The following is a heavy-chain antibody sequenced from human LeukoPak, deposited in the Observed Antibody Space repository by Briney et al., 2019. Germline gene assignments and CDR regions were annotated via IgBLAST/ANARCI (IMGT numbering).Heavy chain of an antibody. CDR3: ARGQADMITFGGVPR. V-gene: IGHV3-21*01. Sequence: GGSLRLSCAASGFTFSSYSMNWVRQAPGKGLEWVSSISSSSSYIYYADSVKGRFTISRDNAKNSLYLQMNSLRAEDTAVYYCARGQADMITFGGVPRWGQGTLVTVSS. J-gene: IGHJ4*02. CDR1: GFTFSSYS. CDR2: ISSSSSYI. D-gene: IGHD3-16*01.